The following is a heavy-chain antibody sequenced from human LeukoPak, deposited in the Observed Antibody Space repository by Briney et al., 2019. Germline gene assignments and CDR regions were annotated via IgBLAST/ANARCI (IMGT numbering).Heavy chain of an antibody. Sequence: GGSLRLSCAASGFTFSSYWMSWVRQAPGKGLEWVANIKQDGSEKYYVDSVKGRFTISRDNAKNSLYLQMNSLRAEDTAVYYCARIYPGGPYYDSSDSAFDIWGQGTMVTVSS. CDR1: GFTFSSYW. J-gene: IGHJ3*02. V-gene: IGHV3-7*01. D-gene: IGHD3-22*01. CDR2: IKQDGSEK. CDR3: ARIYPGGPYYDSSDSAFDI.